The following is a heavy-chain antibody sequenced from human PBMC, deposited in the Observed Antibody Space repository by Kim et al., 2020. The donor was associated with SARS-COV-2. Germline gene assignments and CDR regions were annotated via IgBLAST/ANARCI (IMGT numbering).Heavy chain of an antibody. V-gene: IGHV1-18*04. Sequence: ASVKVSCKASGYTFSRYGVSWVRQAPGQGLEWMGWISSYNGNKYYTQKFQGRVTMTTDTSTSTAYMELRSLRSDDTAVYFCARDGAITGSNSDYWGQGTLVTVAS. CDR2: ISSYNGNK. CDR1: GYTFSRYG. J-gene: IGHJ4*02. D-gene: IGHD6-13*01. CDR3: ARDGAITGSNSDY.